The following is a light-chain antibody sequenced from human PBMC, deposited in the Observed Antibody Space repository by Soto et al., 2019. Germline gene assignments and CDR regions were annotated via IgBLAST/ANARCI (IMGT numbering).Light chain of an antibody. CDR2: DVT. Sequence: QSALTQPRSVSGSPGQSVTISCTGTSSDVGGYNYVCWYQQNPGKAPKLMIHDVTKRPSGVPDRFSGSKSGNTASLTISGLQAEDEADYYCCSYAGNYTYVFGTGTKVTVL. J-gene: IGLJ1*01. CDR3: CSYAGNYTYV. CDR1: SSDVGGYNY. V-gene: IGLV2-11*01.